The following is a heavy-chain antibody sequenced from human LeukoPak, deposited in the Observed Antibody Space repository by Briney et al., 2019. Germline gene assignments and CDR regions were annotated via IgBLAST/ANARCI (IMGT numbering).Heavy chain of an antibody. CDR1: GFTFSSDG. CDR3: AKDSRTYYFGSGSFSLPKRPLGYFGY. CDR2: IRYDGSNK. J-gene: IGHJ4*02. D-gene: IGHD3-10*01. Sequence: TGGSLRLSCAASGFTFSSDGMHWVRQAPGKGLEWVAFIRYDGSNKYYADSVKGRFTISRDNSKNTLYLQMNSLRAEDTSVYYCAKDSRTYYFGSGSFSLPKRPLGYFGYWGQGTLVTVSS. V-gene: IGHV3-30*02.